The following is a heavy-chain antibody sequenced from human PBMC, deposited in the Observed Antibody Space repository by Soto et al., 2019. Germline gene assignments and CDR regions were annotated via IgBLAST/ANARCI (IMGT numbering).Heavy chain of an antibody. D-gene: IGHD6-13*01. CDR1: GGSVSRGSYY. J-gene: IGHJ5*02. Sequence: SETLSLTCSVSGGSVSRGSYYWSWIRQPPGKGLEWIGYINHSGSTNYNPSLKSRVTISVDTSKNQFSLKLSSVTAADTAVYYCARVTYSSRSYWFDPWGQGTLVTVSS. V-gene: IGHV4-61*01. CDR3: ARVTYSSRSYWFDP. CDR2: INHSGST.